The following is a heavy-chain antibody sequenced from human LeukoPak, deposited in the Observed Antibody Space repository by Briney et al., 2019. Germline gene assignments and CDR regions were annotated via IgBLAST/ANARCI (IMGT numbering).Heavy chain of an antibody. Sequence: SVKVSCKASGGTFSSYTISWVRQAPGQGLEWMGRIIPILCIANYAQKFQGRVTITADKSTSTAYMELSSLRSEDTAVYYCARGRGCSGGSCYSGHLDAFDIWGQGTMVTVSS. CDR1: GGTFSSYT. D-gene: IGHD2-15*01. CDR3: ARGRGCSGGSCYSGHLDAFDI. CDR2: IIPILCIA. V-gene: IGHV1-69*02. J-gene: IGHJ3*02.